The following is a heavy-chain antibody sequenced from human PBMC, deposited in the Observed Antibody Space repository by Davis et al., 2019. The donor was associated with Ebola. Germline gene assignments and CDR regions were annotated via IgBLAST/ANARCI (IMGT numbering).Heavy chain of an antibody. CDR2: INPNSGGT. V-gene: IGHV1-2*06. CDR1: GYTFTGYY. D-gene: IGHD3-10*01. J-gene: IGHJ4*02. Sequence: ASVKVSCKASGYTFTGYYMHWVRQAPGQGLEWMGRINPNSGGTNYAQKFQGRVTITRDTSASTAYMELSSLRSEDTAVYYCARDRGGDYSFDYWGQGTLVTVSS. CDR3: ARDRGGDYSFDY.